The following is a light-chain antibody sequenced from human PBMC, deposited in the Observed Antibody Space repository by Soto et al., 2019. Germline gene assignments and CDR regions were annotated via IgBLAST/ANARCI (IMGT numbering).Light chain of an antibody. CDR3: QTADTSLSVD. J-gene: IGLJ2*01. V-gene: IGLV1-40*01. Sequence: QSVLTQPPSVSGAPGQRVTFSCTGSSSNIGAGYGVHWYQQLPGAAPKLLISSNTNRPSGVPDRFSASQSGTSASLAITGLQAEDEADYYCQTADTSLSVDFGGGTKLTVL. CDR1: SSNIGAGYG. CDR2: SNT.